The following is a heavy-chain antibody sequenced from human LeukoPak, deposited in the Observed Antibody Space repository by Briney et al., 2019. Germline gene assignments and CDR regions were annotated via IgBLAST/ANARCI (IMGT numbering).Heavy chain of an antibody. V-gene: IGHV1-69*02. CDR2: IIPILDIA. J-gene: IGHJ4*02. CDR3: ARSLEWQQLVQLHY. D-gene: IGHD6-13*01. Sequence: GASVKVSCKASGDTFNSYSISWVRQAPGQGLEWMGRIIPILDIANYAQKFQGRVTITADKSTSTAYMALSRLRSEDTAVYYCARSLEWQQLVQLHYWGQGTLVTVSS. CDR1: GDTFNSYS.